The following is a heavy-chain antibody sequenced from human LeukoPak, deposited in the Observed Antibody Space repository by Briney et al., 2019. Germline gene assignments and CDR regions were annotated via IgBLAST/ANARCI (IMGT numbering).Heavy chain of an antibody. CDR1: GFTFSNYE. CDR2: IASSGNQI. Sequence: GGSLRLSCAASGFTFSNYEMNWVRQAPGKGLEWVSFIASSGNQIFYADSVKGRFTISRDNAKSSLYLEMNSLRAEDTAIYYWASRVVRARFDYWAQETLVTVSS. J-gene: IGHJ4*02. D-gene: IGHD1-26*01. V-gene: IGHV3-48*03. CDR3: ASRVVRARFDY.